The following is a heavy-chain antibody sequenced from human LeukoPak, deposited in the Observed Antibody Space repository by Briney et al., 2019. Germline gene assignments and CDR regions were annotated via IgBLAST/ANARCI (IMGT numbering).Heavy chain of an antibody. CDR1: GFTFSSYW. Sequence: GGSLRLSCAASGFTFSSYWMSWVRQAPGKGLEWVANIKQDGSEKYYVDSVKGRFTISRDNAKNSLYLQMNSLRAEDTAVYYCARGQSSGWYKDCDYWGQGTLVTVSS. V-gene: IGHV3-7*03. CDR3: ARGQSSGWYKDCDY. J-gene: IGHJ4*02. CDR2: IKQDGSEK. D-gene: IGHD6-19*01.